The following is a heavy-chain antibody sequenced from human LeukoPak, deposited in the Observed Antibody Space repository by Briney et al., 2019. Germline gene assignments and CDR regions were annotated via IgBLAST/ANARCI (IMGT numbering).Heavy chain of an antibody. J-gene: IGHJ4*02. CDR2: IKQDGSEK. CDR3: AKDYSAMSAYYFDY. Sequence: PGGSLRLSCAASGFIFSSYWMSWVRQAPGKGLEWVANIKQDGSEKYYVDSVKGRFTISRDNAKNSLYLQMNSLRAEDTAVYYCAKDYSAMSAYYFDYWGQGTLVTVSS. V-gene: IGHV3-7*03. CDR1: GFIFSSYW. D-gene: IGHD5-18*01.